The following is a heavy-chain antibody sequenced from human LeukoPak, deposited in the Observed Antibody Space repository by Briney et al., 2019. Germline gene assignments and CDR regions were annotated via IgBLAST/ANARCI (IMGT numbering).Heavy chain of an antibody. J-gene: IGHJ4*02. CDR1: GYTFTGYY. Sequence: ASVKVSCKASGYTFTGYYMHWVRQAPGQGLEWMGIINPSGGNTTYAQKFQGRVTMTRDMSTSTVYMELSSLRSEDTAVYYCARDPGYDTSGYYYGYFDYWGLGTLVTVSS. CDR3: ARDPGYDTSGYYYGYFDY. D-gene: IGHD3-22*01. V-gene: IGHV1-46*01. CDR2: INPSGGNT.